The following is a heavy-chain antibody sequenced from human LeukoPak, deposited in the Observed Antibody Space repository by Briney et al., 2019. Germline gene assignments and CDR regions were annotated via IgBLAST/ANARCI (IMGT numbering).Heavy chain of an antibody. Sequence: GGSLRLSCSASGFDFRPYAMHWVRQAPGKGLEWVALISDDGTKEYYADSVRGRFTLSRDNFKNTLFLQMSSLTPDDTAVYFCARDQWQWLGYYMDVWGKGTTVTVSS. V-gene: IGHV3-30*15. CDR3: ARDQWQWLGYYMDV. J-gene: IGHJ6*03. D-gene: IGHD6-19*01. CDR1: GFDFRPYA. CDR2: ISDDGTKE.